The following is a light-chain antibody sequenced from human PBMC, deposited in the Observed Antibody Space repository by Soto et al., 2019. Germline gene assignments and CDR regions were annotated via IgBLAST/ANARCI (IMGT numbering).Light chain of an antibody. Sequence: QSVLTQPPSVSGAPGQRVTISCTGSSSNIGAGYDVHWYQQLPGSAPKPLIYAYNNRPSGVPDRFSGSKSGKSASLAITGLQAEDEADYYCQSYDSSLSGYVFGIGTKGTVL. CDR2: AYN. V-gene: IGLV1-40*01. CDR3: QSYDSSLSGYV. CDR1: SSNIGAGYD. J-gene: IGLJ1*01.